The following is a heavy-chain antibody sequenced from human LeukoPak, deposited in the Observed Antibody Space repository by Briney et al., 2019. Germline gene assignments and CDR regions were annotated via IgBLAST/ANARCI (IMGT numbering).Heavy chain of an antibody. CDR2: ISTNSIYT. CDR3: ARDFSGYQHQDY. V-gene: IGHV3-11*06. Sequence: PGGSLRLSCAVSGFTFSDYYMSWIRQAPGKGLEWISYISTNSIYTNYADSVKGRFTISRDNAKNSLYLQMNGLRVEDTAVYYCARDFSGYQHQDYWGQGTLVTVSS. CDR1: GFTFSDYY. D-gene: IGHD3-9*01. J-gene: IGHJ4*02.